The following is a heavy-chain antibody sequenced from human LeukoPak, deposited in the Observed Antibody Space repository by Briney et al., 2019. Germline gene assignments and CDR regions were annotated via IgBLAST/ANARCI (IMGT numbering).Heavy chain of an antibody. D-gene: IGHD2-2*01. J-gene: IGHJ6*03. Sequence: PGGSLRLSCAASGFTFSSYGMHWVRQAPGKGLEWVAFIRYDGSNKYYADSVKGRFTISRDNSKNTLYLQMNSLRAEDTAVYYCAKVPARPSLYYYYYYMDVWGKGTTVTVSS. CDR2: IRYDGSNK. V-gene: IGHV3-30*02. CDR3: AKVPARPSLYYYYYYMDV. CDR1: GFTFSSYG.